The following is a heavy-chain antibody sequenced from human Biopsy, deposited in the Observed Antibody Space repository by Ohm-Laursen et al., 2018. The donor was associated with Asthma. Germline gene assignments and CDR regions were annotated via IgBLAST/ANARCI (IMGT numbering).Heavy chain of an antibody. CDR2: IYYSGST. CDR3: ARGPPVDRED. Sequence: TLSLTCTVSGGSISSGGYYCPPPRQHPGKGLEWIGYIYYSGSTYYNPSLKSRVTISVDTSKNQFSLKLNSVTAADTAVYYCARGPPVDREDWGQGTLVTVSS. V-gene: IGHV4-31*03. CDR1: GGSISSGGYY. D-gene: IGHD5-24*01. J-gene: IGHJ4*02.